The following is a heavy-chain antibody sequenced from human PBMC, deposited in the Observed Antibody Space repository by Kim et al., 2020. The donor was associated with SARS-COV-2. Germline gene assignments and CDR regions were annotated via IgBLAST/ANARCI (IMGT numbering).Heavy chain of an antibody. D-gene: IGHD3-3*01. CDR3: ARNKEVPWSGYEYYYYGMDV. Sequence: GESLKISCKGSGYSFTSYWISWVRQMPGKGLEWMGRIDPSDSYTNYSPSFQGHVTISADKSISTAYLQWSSLKASDTAMYYCARNKEVPWSGYEYYYYGMDVWGQGTTVTVSS. V-gene: IGHV5-10-1*01. CDR1: GYSFTSYW. J-gene: IGHJ6*02. CDR2: IDPSDSYT.